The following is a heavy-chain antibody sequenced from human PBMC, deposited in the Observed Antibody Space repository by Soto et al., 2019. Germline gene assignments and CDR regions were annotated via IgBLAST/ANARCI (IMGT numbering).Heavy chain of an antibody. D-gene: IGHD2-8*01. CDR1: GGSFSSYA. Sequence: ASVKVSCKASGGSFSSYAISWVRQAPGQGLEWMGGIIPIFGTANYAQKFQGRVTITADESTSTAYMELSSLRSEDTAVYYCARDGRYCTNGVCPNWFDPWGQGTLVTVSS. J-gene: IGHJ5*02. V-gene: IGHV1-69*13. CDR2: IIPIFGTA. CDR3: ARDGRYCTNGVCPNWFDP.